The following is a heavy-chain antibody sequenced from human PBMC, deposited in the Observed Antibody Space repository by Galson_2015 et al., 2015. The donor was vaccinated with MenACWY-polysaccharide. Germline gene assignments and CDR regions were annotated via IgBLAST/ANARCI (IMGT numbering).Heavy chain of an antibody. CDR2: SYYIGST. J-gene: IGHJ4*02. Sequence: ETLSLTCTVSGGSFSSSSYYWGWIRQPPGKGLEWIGSSYYIGSTYYNPSLKSPVTISVDTSKNQFSLKLSSVTAADTAVYYCARVGPGHYGGNFDYWGQGILVTVSS. CDR1: GGSFSSSSYY. D-gene: IGHD4-23*01. CDR3: ARVGPGHYGGNFDY. V-gene: IGHV4-39*07.